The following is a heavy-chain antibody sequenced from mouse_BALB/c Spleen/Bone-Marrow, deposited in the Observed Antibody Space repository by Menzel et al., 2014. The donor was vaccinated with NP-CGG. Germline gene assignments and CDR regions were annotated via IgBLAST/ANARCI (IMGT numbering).Heavy chain of an antibody. J-gene: IGHJ2*01. CDR3: ARWGFDY. CDR1: GYTFTSYW. Sequence: LVESGAELVKPGASVKLSCKASGYTFTSYWMHWVKQRPGQGLEWIGEINPSNGRTNYNEKFKGKATLTVDKSSSPAYMQLSSLTSEDSAVYYCARWGFDYWGQGTTLTGSS. CDR2: INPSNGRT. V-gene: IGHV1S81*02.